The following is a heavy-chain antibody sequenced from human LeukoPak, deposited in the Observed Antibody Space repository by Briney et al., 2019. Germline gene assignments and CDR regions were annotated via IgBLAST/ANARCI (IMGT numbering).Heavy chain of an antibody. Sequence: PGGSLRLSCAASGFTFSSYWMSWVRQAPGKGLGWVANIKQDGSEKYYVDSVKGRFTISRDNAKNSLYLQMNSLRAEDTAVYYCARIVATDTDAFDIWGQGTMVTVSS. J-gene: IGHJ3*02. D-gene: IGHD5-12*01. CDR3: ARIVATDTDAFDI. CDR2: IKQDGSEK. V-gene: IGHV3-7*01. CDR1: GFTFSSYW.